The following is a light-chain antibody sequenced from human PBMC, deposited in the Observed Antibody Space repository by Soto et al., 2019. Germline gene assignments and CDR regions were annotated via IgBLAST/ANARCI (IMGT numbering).Light chain of an antibody. V-gene: IGKV2-28*01. CDR1: QSLLHSNGYNY. J-gene: IGKJ1*01. Sequence: DIVMTQSPLSLPVTPGEPASISCRSSQSLLHSNGYNYLDWYLQKTGQSPQLLIYLGSNRASGVPDRFSGSGSGTACTLKISRVEAEDVGVYYCMQALQTPPTFGQGTKVEIK. CDR3: MQALQTPPT. CDR2: LGS.